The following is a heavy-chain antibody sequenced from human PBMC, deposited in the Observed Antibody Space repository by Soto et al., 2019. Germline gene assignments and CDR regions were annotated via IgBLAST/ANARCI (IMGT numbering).Heavy chain of an antibody. CDR1: RFTFSSYG. V-gene: IGHV3-33*01. CDR2: IWYDGSNK. Sequence: PGGSLRLSCAASRFTFSSYGMHWVRQAPGKGLEWVAVIWYDGSNKYYADSVKGRFTISRDNSKNTLYLQMNSLRAEDTAVYYCARGRPITYYDFRSGYPDYGMDVWGQGTTVTVS. D-gene: IGHD3-3*01. CDR3: ARGRPITYYDFRSGYPDYGMDV. J-gene: IGHJ6*02.